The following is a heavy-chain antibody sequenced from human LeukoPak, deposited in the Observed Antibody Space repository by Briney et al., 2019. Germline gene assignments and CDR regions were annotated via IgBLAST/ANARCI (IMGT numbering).Heavy chain of an antibody. D-gene: IGHD1-26*01. J-gene: IGHJ4*02. CDR3: ARRKVVGATTFDY. CDR1: GGSLSSGDYY. CDR2: IYYSGST. Sequence: SETLSLTCTVSGGSLSSGDYYWSWIRQPPGKGLEWIGYIYYSGSTYYNPSLKSRVTISEDTSKNQFSLKPSSVTAADTAVYYCARRKVVGATTFDYWGQGTLVTVSS. V-gene: IGHV4-30-4*01.